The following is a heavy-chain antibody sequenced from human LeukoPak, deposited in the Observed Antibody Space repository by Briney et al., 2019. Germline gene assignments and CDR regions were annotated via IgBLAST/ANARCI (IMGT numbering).Heavy chain of an antibody. CDR1: GFPFRSYD. Sequence: PGGSLRLSCAASGFPFRSYDMTWVRQAPGGGLEGVSSIRPRGDNTYYGDSVKGPFTITRDNSKNTVYLEMNNMRVYDTAVYYCARVAGWHWFDPWGQGTLVTVSS. J-gene: IGHJ5*02. CDR2: IRPRGDNT. CDR3: ARVAGWHWFDP. V-gene: IGHV3-23*01. D-gene: IGHD6-19*01.